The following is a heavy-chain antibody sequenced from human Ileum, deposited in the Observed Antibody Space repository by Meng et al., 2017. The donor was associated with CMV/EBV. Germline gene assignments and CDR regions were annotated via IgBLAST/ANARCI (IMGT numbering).Heavy chain of an antibody. D-gene: IGHD2-2*01. CDR2: IWYDGSNK. Sequence: GESLKISCAASGFTFSTYGMHWVRQAPGKGLEWVAVIWYDGSNKKYADFVKGRFTISRDNSKNMFYLQMNSLRGEDTAIYYCTKNVKGGYCTSTSCFLPGMDVWGQGTTVTVSS. J-gene: IGHJ6*02. CDR1: GFTFSTYG. CDR3: TKNVKGGYCTSTSCFLPGMDV. V-gene: IGHV3-33*03.